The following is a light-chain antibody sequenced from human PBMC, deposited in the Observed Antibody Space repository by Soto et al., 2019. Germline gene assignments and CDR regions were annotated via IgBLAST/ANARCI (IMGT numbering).Light chain of an antibody. Sequence: DIQMTQSPSSLSASVGNRVTITCQASQDVATYLNWYQQKPGKAPNLLIYDASNLETGVPSRFSGGGSGTHFTFTISNLQPDDIVTYYCQQYDNLPTTGTFGQGTKVEIE. CDR2: DAS. J-gene: IGKJ1*01. CDR3: QQYDNLPTTGT. CDR1: QDVATY. V-gene: IGKV1-33*01.